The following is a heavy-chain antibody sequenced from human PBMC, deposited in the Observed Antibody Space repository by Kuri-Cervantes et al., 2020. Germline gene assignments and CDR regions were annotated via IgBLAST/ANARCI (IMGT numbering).Heavy chain of an antibody. J-gene: IGHJ6*02. CDR2: ISGSGGST. CDR3: AREEGDPLLYGMDV. D-gene: IGHD2-2*01. Sequence: GESLKISCAASGFTFNNYAMHWVCQAPGKGLEWVSAISGSGGSTYYADSVKGRFTISKDNSKNTLYLQMNSLRAEDTAVYYCAREEGDPLLYGMDVGGQGTTVTVSS. V-gene: IGHV3-23*01. CDR1: GFTFNNYA.